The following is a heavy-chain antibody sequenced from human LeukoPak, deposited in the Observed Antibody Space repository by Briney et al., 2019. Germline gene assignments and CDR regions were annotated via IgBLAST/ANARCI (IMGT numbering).Heavy chain of an antibody. CDR2: INPDSGAT. CDR3: ARETTGRGGSDY. CDR1: GSTFTGYY. J-gene: IGHJ4*02. Sequence: GASVKVSCKASGSTFTGYYIHWVRQAPGQGLEWMGWINPDSGATNYAQKFQGRVTMTGDTSISTAYMELSGLRSGDTAVYYCARETTGRGGSDYWGQGTLVTVSS. D-gene: IGHD1-14*01. V-gene: IGHV1-2*02.